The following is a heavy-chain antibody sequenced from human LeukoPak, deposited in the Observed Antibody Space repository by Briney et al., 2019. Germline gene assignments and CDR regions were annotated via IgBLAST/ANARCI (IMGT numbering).Heavy chain of an antibody. D-gene: IGHD5-12*01. CDR3: ARDAGNSGYGCDL. J-gene: IGHJ5*02. CDR1: GFTFSSYA. CDR2: ISGSGGST. Sequence: GGSLRLSCAASGFTFSSYAMSWVRQAPGKGLEWVSAISGSGGSTYYADSVKGGFTISRDHARNSLYLQMNNLRGEDTAIYYCARDAGNSGYGCDLWGQGTLVTVSS. V-gene: IGHV3-23*01.